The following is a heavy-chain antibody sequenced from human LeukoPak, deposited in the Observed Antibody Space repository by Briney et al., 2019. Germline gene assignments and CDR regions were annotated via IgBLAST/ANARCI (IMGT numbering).Heavy chain of an antibody. CDR2: INPNSGGT. CDR1: GYTFTGYY. D-gene: IGHD2-2*03. J-gene: IGHJ4*02. CDR3: ARMDIVVVPADY. V-gene: IGHV1-2*06. Sequence: ASVKVSCKAPGYTFTGYYMHWVRQAPGQGLEWMERINPNSGGTNYAQKFQGRVTMTRDTSISTAYMELSRLRSDDTAVYYCARMDIVVVPADYWGQGTLVTVSS.